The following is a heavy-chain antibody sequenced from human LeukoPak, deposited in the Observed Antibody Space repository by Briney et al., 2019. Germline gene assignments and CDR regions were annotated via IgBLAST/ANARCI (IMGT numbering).Heavy chain of an antibody. CDR3: AYRNNFEY. Sequence: GGSLRLSCAASGFTFTSYAMSWVRQAPGKGLEWVSAIGGSGGSTYYADSVKGRFTISRDNSKNTLYVQMNSLRAEDTAIYYCAYRNNFEYWGQGALVTVSS. CDR2: IGGSGGST. V-gene: IGHV3-23*01. J-gene: IGHJ4*02. CDR1: GFTFTSYA. D-gene: IGHD1-26*01.